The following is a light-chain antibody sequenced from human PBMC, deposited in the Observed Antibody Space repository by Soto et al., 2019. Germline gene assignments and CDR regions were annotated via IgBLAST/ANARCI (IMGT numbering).Light chain of an antibody. Sequence: QSVLTQPPSVSGAPGQRVTISCTGSSSNIGAGYDVHWYQQLPGTAPKLLIYGNSNRPSGVPDRFSGSKSGTSASLAITGLQAEDEADYYCRSYDSSLLYVFGTGTKVTIL. J-gene: IGLJ1*01. CDR3: RSYDSSLLYV. CDR1: SSNIGAGYD. V-gene: IGLV1-40*01. CDR2: GNS.